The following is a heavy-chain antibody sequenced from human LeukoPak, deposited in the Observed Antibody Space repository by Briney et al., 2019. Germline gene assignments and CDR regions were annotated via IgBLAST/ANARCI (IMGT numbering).Heavy chain of an antibody. CDR1: GFTFSSYG. CDR3: AKGGDGYNYYFDY. J-gene: IGHJ4*02. Sequence: GGSLGLSCAASGFTFSSYGMHWVRQAPGKGLEWVAVISHDGSNKYYADSVKGRFTISRDNSKNTLYLQMNSLRAEDTAVYYCAKGGDGYNYYFDYWGQETLVTVSS. CDR2: ISHDGSNK. V-gene: IGHV3-30*18. D-gene: IGHD5-24*01.